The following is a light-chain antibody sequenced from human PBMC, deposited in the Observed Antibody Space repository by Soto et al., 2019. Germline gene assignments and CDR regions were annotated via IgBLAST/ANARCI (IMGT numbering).Light chain of an antibody. CDR2: AAS. CDR1: QSISSY. V-gene: IGKV1-39*01. J-gene: IGKJ1*01. CDR3: QQSYSTPWT. Sequence: DIQMTQSASSLSASVGHRVTITCRASQSISSYLNWYQQKPGKAPKLLIYAASSLQSGVPSRFSGSGSGTDFTLTISSLQPEDFATYYCQQSYSTPWTFGQGTKVDIK.